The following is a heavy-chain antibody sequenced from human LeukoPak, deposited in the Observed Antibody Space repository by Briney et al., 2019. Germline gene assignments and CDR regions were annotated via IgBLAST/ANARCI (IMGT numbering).Heavy chain of an antibody. V-gene: IGHV3-23*01. J-gene: IGHJ6*02. D-gene: IGHD2-2*01. CDR1: GFTFSSYA. CDR3: ARYCTTTSCYGSYYSYGMDV. Sequence: GGSLRLSCAASGFTFSSYAMSWVRQAPGKELEWVSAISSSGGSTYHADSVKGRFTISRDNSKNTLYMQMNSLRVEDTAVYYCARYCTTTSCYGSYYSYGMDVWGQGTTVTVSS. CDR2: ISSSGGST.